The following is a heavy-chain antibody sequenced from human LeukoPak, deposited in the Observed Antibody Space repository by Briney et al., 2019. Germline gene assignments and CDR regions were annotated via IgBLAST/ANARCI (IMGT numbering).Heavy chain of an antibody. CDR1: GFTFSSYW. Sequence: GGSLRLSCAASGFTFSSYWMHWVRQAPGKGLVWVSRINSDGSSTTYEDSVKGRFTISRDNTKNTLYLQMNSLRAEDTAVYSCARAVGGNYHFDIWGQGTMVTVSS. CDR3: ARAVGGNYHFDI. V-gene: IGHV3-74*03. CDR2: INSDGSST. J-gene: IGHJ3*02. D-gene: IGHD4/OR15-4a*01.